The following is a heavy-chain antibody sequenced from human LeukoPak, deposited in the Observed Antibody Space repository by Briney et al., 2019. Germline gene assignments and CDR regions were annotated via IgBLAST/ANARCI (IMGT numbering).Heavy chain of an antibody. V-gene: IGHV4-59*01. CDR3: ASYGPSWSYRGFDY. D-gene: IGHD4/OR15-4a*01. J-gene: IGHJ4*02. CDR1: GGSISSYY. CDR2: IYYSGST. Sequence: SETLSLTCTVSGGSISSYYWSWIRQPPGKGLEWIGYIYYSGSTNYNPSLKSRVTISVDTSKNQFSLKLSSVTAADTAVYYCASYGPSWSYRGFDYWGQGTLVTVSP.